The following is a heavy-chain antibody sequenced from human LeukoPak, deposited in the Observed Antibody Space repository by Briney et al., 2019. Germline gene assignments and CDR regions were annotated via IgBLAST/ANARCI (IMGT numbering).Heavy chain of an antibody. CDR2: IDPSHSDT. Sequence: GESLNISCKGSGYSLTSYWISWVRQMRGEGMEWMGRIDPSHSDTNYSPSFEGHVTISSDESISTAYLQWISLKASDTAMYYCARTYYYDSSGYYGVRAFDIWGQGTMVTVSS. D-gene: IGHD3-22*01. J-gene: IGHJ3*02. CDR1: GYSLTSYW. CDR3: ARTYYYDSSGYYGVRAFDI. V-gene: IGHV5-10-1*01.